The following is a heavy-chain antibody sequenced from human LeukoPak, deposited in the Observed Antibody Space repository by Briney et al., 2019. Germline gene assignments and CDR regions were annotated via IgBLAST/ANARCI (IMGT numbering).Heavy chain of an antibody. V-gene: IGHV3-7*01. CDR2: VRQDGGQK. CDR3: GTQRSTGAIDY. Sequence: GGSLRLSCAASGFTFSSYWMTWVRQAPGKGLEWVANVRQDGGQKYYVYSVKGRFTISRDNAESSLYLQMNSLRAEDTAVYYRGTQRSTGAIDYWGQGTLVTVSS. D-gene: IGHD1-1*01. CDR1: GFTFSSYW. J-gene: IGHJ4*02.